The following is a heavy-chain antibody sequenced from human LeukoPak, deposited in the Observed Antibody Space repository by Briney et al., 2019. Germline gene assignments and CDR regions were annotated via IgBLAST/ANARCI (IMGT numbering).Heavy chain of an antibody. Sequence: GGSLRLSCAASGFTFSNYAMSWVRLALGKGLEWVSTISGSGGNTYYADSVKGRFTISRDNSRNTLHLQMNSLRAEDTAVYSCAKASLRSFDWFSDYWGQGTLVTVSS. CDR2: ISGSGGNT. V-gene: IGHV3-23*01. CDR1: GFTFSNYA. CDR3: AKASLRSFDWFSDY. J-gene: IGHJ4*02. D-gene: IGHD3-9*01.